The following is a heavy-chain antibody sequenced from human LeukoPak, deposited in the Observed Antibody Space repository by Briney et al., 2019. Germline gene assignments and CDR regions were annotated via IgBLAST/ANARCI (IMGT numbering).Heavy chain of an antibody. Sequence: GGSLRLSCAASGFTFSNYALSWVRQAPGRGLEWVSAISASGSGTHYADSVKGRFTISRDNSRNTLYLQVNGLRAEDTAVYYCTARIQQLITPWGQGALVTVSS. V-gene: IGHV3-23*01. CDR2: ISASGSGT. D-gene: IGHD6-13*01. CDR3: TARIQQLITP. CDR1: GFTFSNYA. J-gene: IGHJ5*02.